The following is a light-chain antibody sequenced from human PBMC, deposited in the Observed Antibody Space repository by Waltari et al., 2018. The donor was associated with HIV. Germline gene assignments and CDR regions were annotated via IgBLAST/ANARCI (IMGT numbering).Light chain of an antibody. J-gene: IGLJ3*02. Sequence: QSALTQPASVSGSPGQSITLSCTGTSTDIGGFYSFSWYQQHPGKAPKLIISDVNARPSGISDRFSGSKSGNTASLTISGLQPEDEAYYHCSSYASSSALLFGGGTKLTVV. V-gene: IGLV2-14*03. CDR2: DVN. CDR1: STDIGGFYS. CDR3: SSYASSSALL.